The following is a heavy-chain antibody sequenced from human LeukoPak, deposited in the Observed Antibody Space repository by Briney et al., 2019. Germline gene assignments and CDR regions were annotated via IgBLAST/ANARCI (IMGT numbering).Heavy chain of an antibody. CDR3: ARSEDYGDYVPPGAFDI. D-gene: IGHD4-17*01. CDR1: GRSISSYY. CDR2: IYYSGST. Sequence: SETLSLTCTVSGRSISSYYWSWIRQPPGKGLEWIGYIYYSGSTIYNPSLKSRVTISVDTSKNQFSLKLSSVTAAGTAVYYCARSEDYGDYVPPGAFDIWGQGTMVTVSS. J-gene: IGHJ3*02. V-gene: IGHV4-59*01.